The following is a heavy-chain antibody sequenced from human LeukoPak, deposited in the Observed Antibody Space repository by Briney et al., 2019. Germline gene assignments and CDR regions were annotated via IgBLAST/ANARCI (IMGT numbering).Heavy chain of an antibody. V-gene: IGHV3-30*18. CDR2: ASYDGSHK. CDR1: GFTFSSYG. Sequence: GGSLRLSCAASGFTFSSYGMHWVRQAPGKGLDWVAIASYDGSHKFYADSVKGRFIISRDNSKNTLYLQMNSLRADDTAVYYCAKDLVAAVPGPFDYWGRGTLVTVSS. CDR3: AKDLVAAVPGPFDY. J-gene: IGHJ4*02. D-gene: IGHD6-19*01.